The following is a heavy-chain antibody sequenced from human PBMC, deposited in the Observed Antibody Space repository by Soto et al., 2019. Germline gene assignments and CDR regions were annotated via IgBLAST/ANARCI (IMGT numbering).Heavy chain of an antibody. J-gene: IGHJ3*02. V-gene: IGHV3-33*01. Sequence: PGGSLRLSCAASGFTFSYYGMHWVRQAPGKGLEWVATIWYDGSNKFYADSAKGRFTVSRDSSKNTLDLQMNSLRAEDTALYYWGRGWWRYRQSPQEGFGKWGQGTMVTVSS. CDR1: GFTFSYYG. CDR3: GRGWWRYRQSPQEGFGK. D-gene: IGHD1-26*01. CDR2: IWYDGSNK.